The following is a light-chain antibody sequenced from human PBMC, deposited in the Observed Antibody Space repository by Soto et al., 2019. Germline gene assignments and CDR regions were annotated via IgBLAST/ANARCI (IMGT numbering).Light chain of an antibody. CDR3: QQHNNWPPWT. Sequence: EIVMTQSPATLSVSPGERATLSCRASQSVSSNEAWYQQKPGQAPRLLIYDASTRATGIPARFSGSGSGTEFTLTISSLQSEDFAVYYCQQHNNWPPWTFGQGTKVEIK. J-gene: IGKJ1*01. CDR1: QSVSSN. CDR2: DAS. V-gene: IGKV3-15*01.